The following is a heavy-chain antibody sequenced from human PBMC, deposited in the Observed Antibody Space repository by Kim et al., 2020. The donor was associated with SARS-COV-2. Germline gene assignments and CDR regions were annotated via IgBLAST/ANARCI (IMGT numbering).Heavy chain of an antibody. J-gene: IGHJ4*02. V-gene: IGHV3-64*01. Sequence: GGSLRLSCAASGFTFSSYCMYWVRQAPGKGLEYVSALTGNGGSIYYANSVEGRFTISRDNSKNTLYLEMGSLRVEDMAVYYCARGIISGMGAHDYWGQGTLVTVSS. CDR3: ARGIISGMGAHDY. CDR2: LTGNGGSI. D-gene: IGHD1-26*01. CDR1: GFTFSSYC.